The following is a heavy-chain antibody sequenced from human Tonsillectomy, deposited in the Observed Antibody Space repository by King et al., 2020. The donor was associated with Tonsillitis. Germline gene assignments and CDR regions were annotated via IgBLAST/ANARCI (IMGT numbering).Heavy chain of an antibody. CDR1: GGSISSGNYY. CDR3: ASSLGVAAAPYYYGVDV. CDR2: IYYSGST. Sequence: HVQLQESGPGLVKPSQTLSLNCTVSGGSISSGNYYWSWIRQHPGKGLEWIGYIYYSGSTYYNPSLKSRITISVDTSKNQFSLKLSSVTAADTAVYYCASSLGVAAAPYYYGVDVWGQGTTVTVSS. J-gene: IGHJ6*02. V-gene: IGHV4-31*03. D-gene: IGHD6-13*01.